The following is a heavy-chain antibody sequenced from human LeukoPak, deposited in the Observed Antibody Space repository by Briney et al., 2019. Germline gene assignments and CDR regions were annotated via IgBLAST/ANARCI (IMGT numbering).Heavy chain of an antibody. J-gene: IGHJ4*02. CDR1: GFTFSSYV. D-gene: IGHD5-24*01. CDR3: AKDGDRDGYNYADY. CDR2: ISGSGGIT. V-gene: IGHV3-23*01. Sequence: GGSLRLSCAASGFTFSSYVMSWVRQAPGKGQEWVSGISGSGGITYYADSVKGRFTISRDNSKNTLYLQMNSLRADDTAVYYCAKDGDRDGYNYADYWGQGTLVTVSS.